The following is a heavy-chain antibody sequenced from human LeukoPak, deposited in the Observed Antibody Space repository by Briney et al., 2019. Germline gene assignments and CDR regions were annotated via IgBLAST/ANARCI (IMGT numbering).Heavy chain of an antibody. V-gene: IGHV1-2*02. CDR2: INPNSGGT. Sequence: ASMKVSCKASGYTFTDYYLHWVRQAPGQGLEWTGWINPNSGGTNSAQKFQGRVTMTRDTSTSTAYMELSSLRSEDTAVYYCAADDLSLGYWGQGTLVTVSS. J-gene: IGHJ4*02. CDR3: AADDLSLGY. CDR1: GYTFTDYY.